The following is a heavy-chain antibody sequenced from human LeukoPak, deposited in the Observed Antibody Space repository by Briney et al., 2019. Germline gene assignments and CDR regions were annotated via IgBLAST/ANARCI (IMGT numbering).Heavy chain of an antibody. Sequence: SETLSLTCTVSGGSLSGHYWSWIRQPPGKRLEWIGYVSYTGRTKYNPSLKSRVTISVDTSKNQFSLKVSSVTAADTAVYYCARDRYSGSYSDYWGQGTVVTVSS. CDR1: GGSLSGHY. CDR2: VSYTGRT. V-gene: IGHV4-59*11. CDR3: ARDRYSGSYSDY. D-gene: IGHD1-26*01. J-gene: IGHJ4*02.